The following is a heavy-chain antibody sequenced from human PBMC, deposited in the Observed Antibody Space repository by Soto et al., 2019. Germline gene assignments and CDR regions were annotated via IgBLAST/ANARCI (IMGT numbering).Heavy chain of an antibody. Sequence: GGSLRFSCAASEVPFSDYSMHWVRQAPGKRPEWVAFISHDGRQTFYSDSVKGRFTISRDNSRNMVFLHMSSVTVEDTAIYYCAGDGVPTSTFRYYLFLFWGQGTLVTVSS. D-gene: IGHD2-21*01. J-gene: IGHJ4*02. CDR2: ISHDGRQT. V-gene: IGHV3-30*04. CDR3: AGDGVPTSTFRYYLFLF. CDR1: EVPFSDYS.